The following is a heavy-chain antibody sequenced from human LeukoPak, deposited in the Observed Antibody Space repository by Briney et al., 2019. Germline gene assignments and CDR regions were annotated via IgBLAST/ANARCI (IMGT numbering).Heavy chain of an antibody. V-gene: IGHV1-46*01. CDR3: ARDGDYHGNSVHFDY. J-gene: IGHJ4*02. CDR1: GYTFTNYF. D-gene: IGHD4-23*01. Sequence: ASVKVSCKTSGYTFTNYFIHWVRQAPGQGLEWMGIINPSGGGTTFSPTFQGRVTLTKDTSTSTVYLGLSSLRSEDTAVYYCARDGDYHGNSVHFDYWGQGTLVTVSS. CDR2: INPSGGGT.